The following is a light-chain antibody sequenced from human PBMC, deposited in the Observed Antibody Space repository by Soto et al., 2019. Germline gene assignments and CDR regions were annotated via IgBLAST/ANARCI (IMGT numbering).Light chain of an antibody. CDR1: SSDVGGYNY. CDR3: SSYTSSSTRLV. J-gene: IGLJ2*01. CDR2: DVN. V-gene: IGLV2-14*03. Sequence: QSALTQPASVSGSPGQSITISCTGTSSDVGGYNYVSWYQHHPDKAPKLMIYDVNNRPSGVSNRFSGSKSGNTASLTISGLQAEDEAAYYCSSYTSSSTRLVFGGGTTLTVL.